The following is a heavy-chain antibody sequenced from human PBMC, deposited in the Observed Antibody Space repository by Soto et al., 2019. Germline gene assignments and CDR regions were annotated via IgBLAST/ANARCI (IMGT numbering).Heavy chain of an antibody. V-gene: IGHV4-34*01. CDR3: ASGRRRLTYYHSSRYFQH. CDR2: INHRGST. Sequence: SETLSLTCAVYGGSFSGYYWSWIRQPPGKGLEWIGEINHRGSTNYNPSLKSRVTISVDTSKKQFSLKLSSVTAGDTAVYYCASGRRRLTYYHSSRYFQHWVQGAMVTVSS. CDR1: GGSFSGYY. J-gene: IGHJ1*01. D-gene: IGHD3-22*01.